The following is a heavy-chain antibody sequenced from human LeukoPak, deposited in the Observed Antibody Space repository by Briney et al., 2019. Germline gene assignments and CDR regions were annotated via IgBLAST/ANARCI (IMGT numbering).Heavy chain of an antibody. CDR1: GFTFNSFW. CDR2: IKQDGREK. CDR3: ARDIRLMVRGVADYYYYGMDV. D-gene: IGHD3-10*01. V-gene: IGHV3-7*01. Sequence: GGSVRLSCAAAGFTFNSFWMRWVRQAPGKGRVWVANIKQDGREKEYVDSVKGRFTISRDNAKNSLYLQINRLRAEDTAVYYSARDIRLMVRGVADYYYYGMDVWGQGTTVTVSS. J-gene: IGHJ6*02.